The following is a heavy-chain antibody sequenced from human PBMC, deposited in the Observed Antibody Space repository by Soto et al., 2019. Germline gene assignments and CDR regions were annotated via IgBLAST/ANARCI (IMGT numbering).Heavy chain of an antibody. CDR1: GFTFSSYS. Sequence: EVQLVESGGGLVKPGGSLRLSCAASGFTFSSYSMNWVRQAPGKGLEWVSSITSSTSYIDYADSVKGRFTISRDNAKNSLYLQMNRLRAEDPAVYYCARVRGSYDFAYWGQGTLVTVSS. J-gene: IGHJ4*02. CDR2: ITSSTSYI. D-gene: IGHD1-26*01. CDR3: ARVRGSYDFAY. V-gene: IGHV3-21*01.